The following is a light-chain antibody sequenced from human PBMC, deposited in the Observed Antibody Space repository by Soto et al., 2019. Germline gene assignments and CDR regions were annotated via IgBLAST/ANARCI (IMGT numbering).Light chain of an antibody. Sequence: QSALTQPPSASGSPGQSVTISCTGTSSDGGGYNYVSWYQQHPGKAPKLMIYEVSKRPSGVPDRFSGSKSGNTASLTVSGLQAEDEAAYYCSSSAGSNNLVFGGGTKLTVL. V-gene: IGLV2-8*01. J-gene: IGLJ2*01. CDR3: SSSAGSNNLV. CDR1: SSDGGGYNY. CDR2: EVS.